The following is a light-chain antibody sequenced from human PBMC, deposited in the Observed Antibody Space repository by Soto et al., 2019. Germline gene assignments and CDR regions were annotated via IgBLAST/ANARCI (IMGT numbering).Light chain of an antibody. CDR3: PQYGTAPWT. V-gene: IGKV3-20*01. Sequence: EVVFTQSPGTLSLSSGERATLSCRASQSVINSYLAWYQQKPGQAPRLILYGAYNRETGIPEMFICSGAGSDCTRTISRLETEDVTVDCCPQYGTAPWTFGQGTKVDIK. CDR1: QSVINSY. J-gene: IGKJ1*01. CDR2: GAY.